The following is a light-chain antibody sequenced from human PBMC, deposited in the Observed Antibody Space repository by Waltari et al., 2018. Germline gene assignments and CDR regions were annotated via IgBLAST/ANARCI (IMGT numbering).Light chain of an antibody. V-gene: IGKV3-15*01. CDR1: QSGTTN. Sequence: EIVMTQSPATLSVSPGERAIISCRASQSGTTNLAWYQQKPGQAPRLLIYGASTRATDIPARFSGSGSGTEFTLTISSLQSEDCAVYYCHQYNDGPPFNFGQGTKLEIK. CDR3: HQYNDGPPFN. J-gene: IGKJ2*01. CDR2: GAS.